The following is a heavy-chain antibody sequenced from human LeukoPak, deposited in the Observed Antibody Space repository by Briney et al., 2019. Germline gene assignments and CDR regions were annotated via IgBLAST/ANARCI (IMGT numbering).Heavy chain of an antibody. D-gene: IGHD2-15*01. Sequence: PSETLSLTCTVSGVSISSSSYYWGWIRQPPGKGLEWIGTIHYSGSTYYNPSLESRVTISVDTSKNRFSLELTSVTAADTAVYSCARQGGWHYYFDYWGQGTLVTVSS. CDR3: ARQGGWHYYFDY. CDR2: IHYSGST. V-gene: IGHV4-39*01. CDR1: GVSISSSSYY. J-gene: IGHJ4*02.